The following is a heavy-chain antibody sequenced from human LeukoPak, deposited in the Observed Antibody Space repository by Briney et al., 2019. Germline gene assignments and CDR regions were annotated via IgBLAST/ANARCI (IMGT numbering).Heavy chain of an antibody. V-gene: IGHV1-8*01. CDR2: RNPHSGNT. CDR1: GYTFTSYD. Sequence: GASVKVSFKASGYTFTSYDINWVRQATGQGLEWMEWRNPHSGNTGYAQKSQGRATMTSNTSLNTTYTELSSLRSEDTAVYYCARSDSSGSDYWGQGTLVTVSS. J-gene: IGHJ4*02. CDR3: ARSDSSGSDY. D-gene: IGHD3-22*01.